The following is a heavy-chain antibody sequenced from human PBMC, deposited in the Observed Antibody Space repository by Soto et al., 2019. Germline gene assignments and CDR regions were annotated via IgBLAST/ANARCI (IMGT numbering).Heavy chain of an antibody. CDR3: ARDSGKGAYFDY. CDR1: GFTFSDHY. J-gene: IGHJ4*01. V-gene: IGHV3-72*01. Sequence: VQLVESGGGLVQPGGSQRLSCAASGFTFSDHYMDWVRQAPGKGLEWVGRIRNKANSYTTDYAASVKGRFTILRDDSKDSLYLQMNSLKTEDTAIYCCARDSGKGAYFDYWGHGTLATVSS. CDR2: IRNKANSYTT. D-gene: IGHD1-26*01.